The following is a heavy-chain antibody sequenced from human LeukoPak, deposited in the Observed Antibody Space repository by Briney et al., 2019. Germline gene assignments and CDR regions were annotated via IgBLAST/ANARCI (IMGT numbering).Heavy chain of an antibody. CDR1: GFTFSSYG. J-gene: IGHJ4*02. V-gene: IGHV3-30*02. CDR3: ARDSPDYYDSSGYYGSFDY. CDR2: IRYDGSNK. D-gene: IGHD3-22*01. Sequence: GGSLRLSCAASGFTFSSYGMHWVRQAPGKGLEWVAFIRYDGSNKYYADSVKGRFTISRDNSKNTLYLQMNSLRAEDTAVYYCARDSPDYYDSSGYYGSFDYWGQGTLVTVSS.